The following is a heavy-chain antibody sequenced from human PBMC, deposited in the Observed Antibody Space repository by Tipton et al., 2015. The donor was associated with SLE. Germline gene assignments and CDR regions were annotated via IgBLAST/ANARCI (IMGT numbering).Heavy chain of an antibody. CDR2: VIPSGTYV. J-gene: IGHJ4*02. CDR3: ARDYSGTWRFDH. D-gene: IGHD6-25*01. CDR1: GFAISNHN. Sequence: SLRLSCAASGFAISNHNMNWVRQAPGKGLEWVSSVIPSGTYVHYAKSVKGRFTISRDNAKNSVNLQMNSLRVEDTAVYYCARDYSGTWRFDHWGQGTLVTVSS. V-gene: IGHV3-21*01.